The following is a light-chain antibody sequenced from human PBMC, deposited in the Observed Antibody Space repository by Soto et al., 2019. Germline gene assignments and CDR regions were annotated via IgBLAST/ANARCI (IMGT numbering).Light chain of an antibody. J-gene: IGKJ1*01. CDR1: QSFKSIY. CDR2: GGS. Sequence: EIVLTQSPGTLSLARGESTTLSCRASQSFKSIYLAWYQQKPGQAPKLLIHGGSTRATGISDRFSGSGSGTDFTLTISRLEPEDFAVYYCQLYRTFGQGTKVDI. V-gene: IGKV3-20*01. CDR3: QLYRT.